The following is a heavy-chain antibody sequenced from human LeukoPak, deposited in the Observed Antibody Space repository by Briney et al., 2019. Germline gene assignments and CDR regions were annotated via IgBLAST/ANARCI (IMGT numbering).Heavy chain of an antibody. D-gene: IGHD3-9*01. Sequence: GSSVKVSCKASGGTFSSYAISWVRQAPGQGLEWMGRIIPIFGTANYAQKFQGRVTITADESTSTAYMELSSLRSEDTAVYYCALWVDDILTGSPNVDYWGQGTLVTVSS. V-gene: IGHV1-69*15. J-gene: IGHJ4*02. CDR1: GGTFSSYA. CDR2: IIPIFGTA. CDR3: ALWVDDILTGSPNVDY.